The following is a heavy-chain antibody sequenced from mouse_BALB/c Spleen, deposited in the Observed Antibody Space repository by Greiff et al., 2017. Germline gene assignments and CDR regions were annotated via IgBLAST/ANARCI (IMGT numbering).Heavy chain of an antibody. CDR3: AIYSPYYFDY. J-gene: IGHJ2*01. D-gene: IGHD1-1*01. Sequence: QVQLQQSGAELAKPGASVKMSCKASGFTFTSYWMPWVKQRPGQGLEWIGYINPSTGYTEYNQKFKDKATLTADKSSSTAYMQLSSLTSEDSAVYYCAIYSPYYFDYWGQGTTLTVSS. CDR2: INPSTGYT. V-gene: IGHV1-7*01. CDR1: GFTFTSYW.